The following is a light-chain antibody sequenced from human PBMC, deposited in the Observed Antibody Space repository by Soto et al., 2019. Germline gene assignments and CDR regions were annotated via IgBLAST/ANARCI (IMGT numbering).Light chain of an antibody. CDR1: QSISTY. CDR3: QQSFNIPPS. V-gene: IGKV1-39*01. Sequence: DIQMTQSPSSLSASVGDSVTISCRASQSISTYLSWYQQKPGKAPILLIFSASNLKSGIPSRFSASGSGTDFTLTISGLQPEDFATYFCQQSFNIPPSFGQGTKREIK. J-gene: IGKJ2*01. CDR2: SAS.